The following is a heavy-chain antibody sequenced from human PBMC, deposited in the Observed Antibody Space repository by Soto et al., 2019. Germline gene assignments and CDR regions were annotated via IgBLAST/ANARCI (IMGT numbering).Heavy chain of an antibody. CDR2: INPNSGDT. V-gene: IGHV1-2*04. J-gene: IGHJ4*02. CDR3: AREYYYGSGPTY. D-gene: IGHD3-10*01. CDR1: GYTFTGYY. Sequence: ASVKVSCKASGYTFTGYYMYWVRQAPGQGLEWMGWINPNSGDTDYAQKFQGWVTMTRDTSTSTAYMELSRLSPDDTAVYYCAREYYYGSGPTYWGQGTLVTVSS.